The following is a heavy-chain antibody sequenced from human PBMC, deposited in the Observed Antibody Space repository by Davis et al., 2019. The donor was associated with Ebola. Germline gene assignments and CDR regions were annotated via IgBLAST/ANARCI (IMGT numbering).Heavy chain of an antibody. J-gene: IGHJ3*02. CDR2: INPNSGGT. CDR1: GYTFTGYY. V-gene: IGHV1-2*04. Sequence: ASVKVSCKASGYTFTGYYMHWVRQAPGQGLEWMGWINPNSGGTNYAQKFQGWVTMTRDTSISTAYMELSRLRSDDTAVYYCARERGHVIAVAAEGAFDIWGQGTMVTVSS. CDR3: ARERGHVIAVAAEGAFDI. D-gene: IGHD6-19*01.